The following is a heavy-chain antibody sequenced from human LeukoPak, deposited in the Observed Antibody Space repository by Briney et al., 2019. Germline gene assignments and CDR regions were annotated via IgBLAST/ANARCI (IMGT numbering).Heavy chain of an antibody. V-gene: IGHV3-23*01. J-gene: IGHJ4*02. Sequence: PGGSLRLSCAASGFTFSSYAMSWVRQAPGKGLEWVSAISGSGGSTYYADSVKGRFTISRDNSKNTLYLQMNSLRAEDTAVYYCAKEYDFWSGYPYYFDYWGQGTLVTVSS. CDR3: AKEYDFWSGYPYYFDY. CDR1: GFTFSSYA. D-gene: IGHD3-3*01. CDR2: ISGSGGST.